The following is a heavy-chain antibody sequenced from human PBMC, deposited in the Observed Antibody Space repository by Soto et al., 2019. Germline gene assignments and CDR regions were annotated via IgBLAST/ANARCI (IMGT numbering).Heavy chain of an antibody. CDR1: GFTFSSYA. D-gene: IGHD3-9*01. V-gene: IGHV3-23*01. CDR3: GKNYFFDS. CDR2: IGVSSDA. J-gene: IGHJ4*02. Sequence: GGSLRLSCAASGFTFSSYAMSWARQAPGKGLEWVSSIGVSSDAYYADSVTGRFTISRDNSRNTLYLQMNSLRAEDTAVYYCGKNYFFDSGGRGPRLTVSS.